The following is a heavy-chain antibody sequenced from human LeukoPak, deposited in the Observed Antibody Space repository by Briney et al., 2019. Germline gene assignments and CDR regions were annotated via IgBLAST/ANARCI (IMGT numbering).Heavy chain of an antibody. D-gene: IGHD2/OR15-2a*01. Sequence: HSGGSLRLSCAASGFTFSNYGMHWVRQAPGKGLEWVGCVRSQEKNYATIYGASVKGRFTISRDDSRNTASLQMNTLRIEDTAVYFCIRHVEYLAPERWGQGTLVTVSS. J-gene: IGHJ4*02. V-gene: IGHV3-73*01. CDR2: VRSQEKNYAT. CDR3: IRHVEYLAPER. CDR1: GFTFSNYG.